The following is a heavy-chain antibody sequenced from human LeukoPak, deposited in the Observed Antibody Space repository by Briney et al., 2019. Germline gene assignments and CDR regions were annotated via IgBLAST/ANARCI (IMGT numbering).Heavy chain of an antibody. J-gene: IGHJ4*02. CDR2: IYTSGST. CDR3: ARDTSDYSGSYFDY. D-gene: IGHD1-26*01. V-gene: IGHV4-61*02. CDR1: GGSISSGSYY. Sequence: PSETLSLTCTVSGGSISSGSYYWSWIRQPAGKGLEWFGRIYTSGSTNYNPSLKSRVTISVDTSKNQFSLKLSSVTAADTAVYYCARDTSDYSGSYFDYWGQGTLVTVSS.